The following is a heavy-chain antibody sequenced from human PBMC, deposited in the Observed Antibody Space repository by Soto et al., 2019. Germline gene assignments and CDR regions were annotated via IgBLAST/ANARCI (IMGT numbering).Heavy chain of an antibody. CDR1: GYSFTSYW. D-gene: IGHD2-15*01. J-gene: IGHJ6*02. CDR3: ARLQVVMELNGMDV. CDR2: IDPSDSYI. V-gene: IGHV5-10-1*01. Sequence: GESLKISCKGSGYSFTSYWISWVRQMPGKGLEWMGRIDPSDSYINYSPSFQGHVTISADKSISTAYLQWSSLKASDTAMYYRARLQVVMELNGMDVWGQGTTVTVSS.